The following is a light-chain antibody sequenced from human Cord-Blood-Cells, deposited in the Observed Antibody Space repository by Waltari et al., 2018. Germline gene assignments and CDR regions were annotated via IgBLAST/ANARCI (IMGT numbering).Light chain of an antibody. CDR1: QRLLHSNGYTY. CDR3: MQALQTLWT. J-gene: IGKJ1*01. CDR2: SGS. Sequence: DIVMTQSPLSLPVTPGEPASISCRSSQRLLHSNGYTYLDWYLQKPGQSPQLLIYSGSNRASGVPDRFSGSGSGTDFTLKISRVEAEDVGVYYCMQALQTLWTFGQGTKVEIK. V-gene: IGKV2-28*01.